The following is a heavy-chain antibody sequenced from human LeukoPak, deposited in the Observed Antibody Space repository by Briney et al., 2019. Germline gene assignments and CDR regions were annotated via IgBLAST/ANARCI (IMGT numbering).Heavy chain of an antibody. V-gene: IGHV1-2*02. CDR3: ASHPPNSGYRH. Sequence: GASVKVSCKASGYTFTGYYMHWVRQAPGQGLEWMGWISPNSGGTNYAQKFQGRVTLTRDTSISTVYMELSSLRSDDTAVYYCASHPPNSGYRHWGQGTLVTVSS. J-gene: IGHJ4*02. D-gene: IGHD3-22*01. CDR1: GYTFTGYY. CDR2: ISPNSGGT.